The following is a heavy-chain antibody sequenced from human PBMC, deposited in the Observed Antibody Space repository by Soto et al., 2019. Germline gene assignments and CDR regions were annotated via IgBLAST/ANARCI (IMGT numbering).Heavy chain of an antibody. CDR2: ISAYNGNT. Sequence: ASVKVSCKASGYTFTGYGISWVRQAPGQGLEWMGWISAYNGNTNYAQKLQGRVTMTTDTSTSTAYMELRSLRSDDTAVYYCARDLRGQWELLGNNWFDPWGQGTLVTVSS. V-gene: IGHV1-18*01. CDR1: GYTFTGYG. CDR3: ARDLRGQWELLGNNWFDP. D-gene: IGHD1-26*01. J-gene: IGHJ5*02.